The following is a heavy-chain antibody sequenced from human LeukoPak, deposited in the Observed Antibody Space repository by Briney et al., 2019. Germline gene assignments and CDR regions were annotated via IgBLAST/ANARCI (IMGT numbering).Heavy chain of an antibody. V-gene: IGHV1-8*02. CDR3: ARAARDGSLNWFDP. Sequence: GASVKVSCKASGGTFSSYAISWVRQATGQGLEWMGWMNPNSGNTGYAQKFQGRVTMTRNTSISTAYMELSSLRSEDTAVYYCARAARDGSLNWFDPWGQGTLVTVSS. CDR2: MNPNSGNT. J-gene: IGHJ5*02. D-gene: IGHD5-24*01. CDR1: GGTFSSYA.